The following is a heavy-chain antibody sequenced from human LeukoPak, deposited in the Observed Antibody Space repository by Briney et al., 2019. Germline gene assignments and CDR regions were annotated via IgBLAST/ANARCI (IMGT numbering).Heavy chain of an antibody. CDR3: ARDGGDYGDYSALDY. CDR1: GFTVSSNY. D-gene: IGHD4-17*01. CDR2: IYSGGST. J-gene: IGHJ4*02. V-gene: IGHV3-53*01. Sequence: GGSLRLSCAASGFTVSSNYMSWVRQAPGKGLEWVSVIYSGGSTYYADSVKGRFTISRDNSKNTLYLQMNSLRAEDTAVYYCARDGGDYGDYSALDYWGQETLVTVSS.